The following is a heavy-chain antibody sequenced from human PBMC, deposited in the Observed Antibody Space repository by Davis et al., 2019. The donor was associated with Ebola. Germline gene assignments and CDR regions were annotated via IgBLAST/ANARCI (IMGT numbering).Heavy chain of an antibody. CDR3: ARGQVLRELISAFDY. CDR2: IIPIFGTA. D-gene: IGHD1-26*01. J-gene: IGHJ4*02. V-gene: IGHV1-69*13. CDR1: GGTFSSYA. Sequence: AASVKVSCKASGGTFSSYAISWVRQAPGQGLEWMGGIIPIFGTANYAQKFQGRVTITADESTSTAYMELSSLRSEDTAVYYCARGQVLRELISAFDYWGQGTLVTVSP.